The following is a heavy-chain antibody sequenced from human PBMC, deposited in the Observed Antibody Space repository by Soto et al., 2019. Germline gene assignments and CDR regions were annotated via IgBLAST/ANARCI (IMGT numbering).Heavy chain of an antibody. CDR3: ARDGEANYPFGY. D-gene: IGHD3-10*01. V-gene: IGHV3-53*01. Sequence: GGSLRLSCAASGFTVSSNYMSWVRQAPGKGLEWVSVIYSGGSTYYADSVKGRFTISRDNSKNTLYLQMNSLRAEDTAVYYCARDGEANYPFGYWGQGTLVTVSS. CDR1: GFTVSSNY. CDR2: IYSGGST. J-gene: IGHJ4*02.